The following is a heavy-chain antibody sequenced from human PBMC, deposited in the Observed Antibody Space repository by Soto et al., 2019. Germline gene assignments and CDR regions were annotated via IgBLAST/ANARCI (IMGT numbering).Heavy chain of an antibody. CDR3: ARDRGRSCIGGICLFAY. CDR1: VYSFTIYG. Sequence: GASVKASCKASVYSFTIYGIACVRRSPGQGLEWMGWISTYDGNTNYAQNFQGRVSMARDTSTSRAYMELRSLRSDDTAVYYCARDRGRSCIGGICLFAYWGNGTLVTVSS. D-gene: IGHD2-15*01. CDR2: ISTYDGNT. J-gene: IGHJ4*01. V-gene: IGHV1-18*01.